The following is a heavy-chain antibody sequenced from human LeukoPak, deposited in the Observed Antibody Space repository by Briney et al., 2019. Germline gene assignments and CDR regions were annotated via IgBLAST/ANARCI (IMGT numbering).Heavy chain of an antibody. CDR2: IYHTCIT. Sequence: SXXLSLTCAVSGYSISSGYYWGWIRRPPGKGQEWIFTIYHTCITSYPPSLNSRVTISVDTSKNQFSLKLSSVTAADTAVYYCARVFPTGHYYYMDVWGKGTTVTVSS. D-gene: IGHD1-1*01. CDR3: ARVFPTGHYYYMDV. V-gene: IGHV4-38-2*01. CDR1: GYSISSGYY. J-gene: IGHJ6*03.